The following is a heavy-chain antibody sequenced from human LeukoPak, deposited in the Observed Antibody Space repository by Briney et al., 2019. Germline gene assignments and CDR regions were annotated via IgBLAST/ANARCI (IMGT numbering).Heavy chain of an antibody. V-gene: IGHV3-30*02. D-gene: IGHD5-12*01. Sequence: PGGSLRLSCAASGFTFSSYGMHWVRQAPGKGLEWVAFIRYDGSNKYYADSVKGRFTISRDNSKNTPYLQMNSLRAEDTAVYYCAKEQRGYSGYDLTPDYWGQGTLVTVSS. CDR3: AKEQRGYSGYDLTPDY. CDR2: IRYDGSNK. CDR1: GFTFSSYG. J-gene: IGHJ4*02.